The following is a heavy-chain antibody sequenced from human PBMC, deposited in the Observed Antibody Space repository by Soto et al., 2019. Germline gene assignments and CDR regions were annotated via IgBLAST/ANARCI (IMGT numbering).Heavy chain of an antibody. CDR3: AKDLPWWEPEGFDI. D-gene: IGHD2-15*01. CDR2: IKSKTDGGTT. Sequence: EVQLVESGGGLVKPGGSLRLSCAASGFTFSNAWMSWVRQAPGKGLEWVGRIKSKTDGGTTDYAAPVKGRFTISRDDSKNTLYLQMNSLRAEDTAVYYCAKDLPWWEPEGFDIWGQGTMVTVSS. J-gene: IGHJ3*02. CDR1: GFTFSNAW. V-gene: IGHV3-15*01.